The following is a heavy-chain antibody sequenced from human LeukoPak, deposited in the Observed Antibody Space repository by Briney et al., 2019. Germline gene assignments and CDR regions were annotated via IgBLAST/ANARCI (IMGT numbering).Heavy chain of an antibody. CDR3: ARDLGTAADY. CDR1: GFTVSNNY. D-gene: IGHD1/OR15-1a*01. J-gene: IGHJ4*02. CDR2: ISSGGST. Sequence: GGSLRLSCAASGFTVSNNYMSWVRQAPGKGLEWFSVISSGGSTYYADSVKGRFTLSRDTSKNTLYLQMNSLRAEDTAIYYCARDLGTAADYWGQGTLVTVSS. V-gene: IGHV3-53*01.